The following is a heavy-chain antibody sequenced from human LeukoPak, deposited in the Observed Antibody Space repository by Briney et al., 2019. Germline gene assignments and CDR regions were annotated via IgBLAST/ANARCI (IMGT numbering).Heavy chain of an antibody. CDR2: ISYDGSNK. Sequence: PGGSLRLSCAASGFTFSTYWMHWVRQAPGKGLEWVTIISYDGSNKYYADSVKGRFTISRDNSKNTLYLQMNSLRAEDTAVYYCARGGQGYDLNWFDPWGQGTLVTVSS. CDR1: GFTFSTYW. CDR3: ARGGQGYDLNWFDP. D-gene: IGHD3-3*01. V-gene: IGHV3-30-3*01. J-gene: IGHJ5*02.